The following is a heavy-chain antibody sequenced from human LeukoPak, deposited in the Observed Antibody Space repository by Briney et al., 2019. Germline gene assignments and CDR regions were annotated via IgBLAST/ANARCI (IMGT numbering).Heavy chain of an antibody. CDR1: GFTFSSYA. CDR2: ISGSGGST. Sequence: GGSLRLSCAASGFTFSSYAMSWVRQAPGKGLEWVSAISGSGGSTYYADSVKGRFTISRDNSKNTLYLQMNSLRAEDTAVYYCAKDPGDYDSSNLLVDYWGQGTLVTVSS. J-gene: IGHJ4*02. V-gene: IGHV3-23*01. D-gene: IGHD3-22*01. CDR3: AKDPGDYDSSNLLVDY.